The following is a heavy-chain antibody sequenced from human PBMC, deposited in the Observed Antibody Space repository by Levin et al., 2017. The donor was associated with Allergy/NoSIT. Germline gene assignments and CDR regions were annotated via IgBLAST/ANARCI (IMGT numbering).Heavy chain of an antibody. J-gene: IGHJ4*02. Sequence: SGPTLVKPTQTLTLTCTFSGFSLSSTGVSVGWIRQPPGKALEYLGLIWWNDDKRYSPSLKNRVTITKDTSQNQVVLTMTNMEAVDTATYYCAHRRPSSGYTWDAGDFDYWGPGTLITVSS. CDR3: AHRRPSSGYTWDAGDFDY. CDR1: GFSLSSTGVS. CDR2: IWWNDDK. V-gene: IGHV2-5*01. D-gene: IGHD1-1*01.